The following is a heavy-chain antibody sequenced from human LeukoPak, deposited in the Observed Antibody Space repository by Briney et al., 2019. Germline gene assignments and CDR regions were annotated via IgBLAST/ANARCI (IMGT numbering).Heavy chain of an antibody. D-gene: IGHD3-10*01. CDR2: ISSSGSTI. J-gene: IGHJ6*02. V-gene: IGHV3-48*03. Sequence: PGGSLRLSCAASGFTFSSYEMNWVRQAPGKGLEWVSYISSSGSTIYYADSVKGRFTISRDNAKNSLYLQMNSLRAEDTAVYYCARGYYGSGSYYRNPYYYYGMDVWGQGTTVTVSS. CDR3: ARGYYGSGSYYRNPYYYYGMDV. CDR1: GFTFSSYE.